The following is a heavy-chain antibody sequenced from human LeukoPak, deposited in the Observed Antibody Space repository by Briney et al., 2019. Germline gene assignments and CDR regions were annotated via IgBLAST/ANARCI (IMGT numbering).Heavy chain of an antibody. CDR2: IKQDGSEK. CDR3: ARDQQYYDFWSGYYTGIGFDY. J-gene: IGHJ4*02. CDR1: GFTFSSYW. D-gene: IGHD3-3*01. V-gene: IGHV3-7*01. Sequence: PGGSLRLSCAASGFTFSSYWMSWVRQAPGKGLEWVANIKQDGSEKYYVDSVKGRFTISRDNAKNSLYLQMSSLRAEDTAVYYCARDQQYYDFWSGYYTGIGFDYWGQGTLVTVSS.